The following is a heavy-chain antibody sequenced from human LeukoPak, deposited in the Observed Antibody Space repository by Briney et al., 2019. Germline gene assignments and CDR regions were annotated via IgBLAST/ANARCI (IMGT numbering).Heavy chain of an antibody. Sequence: GASVKVSCKASGGTFSSYAISWVRQAPGQGLEWMGGIIPIFGTANYAQKFQGRVTITADESTSTAYMELSSLRSEDTAVYYCAREGVWKSSSWRYYFDYWGQGTLVTVSS. J-gene: IGHJ4*02. V-gene: IGHV1-69*13. CDR2: IIPIFGTA. D-gene: IGHD6-13*01. CDR3: AREGVWKSSSWRYYFDY. CDR1: GGTFSSYA.